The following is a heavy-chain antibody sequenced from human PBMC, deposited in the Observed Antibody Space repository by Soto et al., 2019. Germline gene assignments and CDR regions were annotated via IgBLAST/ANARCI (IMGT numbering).Heavy chain of an antibody. J-gene: IGHJ4*02. Sequence: EVQLVESGGGLVKPGGSLRLSCVASGFTLSSHSMNWVRQAPGKGLEWVSSISSSSGYIYYADSVKGRFTVSRDNAKNSLYLQMNRLRAEETAVYYCARPIFGVVIDYWGQGTLVTVSS. CDR3: ARPIFGVVIDY. CDR1: GFTLSSHS. D-gene: IGHD3-3*01. CDR2: ISSSSGYI. V-gene: IGHV3-21*06.